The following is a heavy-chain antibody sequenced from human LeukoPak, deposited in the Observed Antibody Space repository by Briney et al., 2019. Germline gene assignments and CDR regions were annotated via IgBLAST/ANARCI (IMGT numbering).Heavy chain of an antibody. J-gene: IGHJ4*02. V-gene: IGHV3-23*01. CDR3: AKDHYSWAVAGPFDY. D-gene: IGHD6-19*01. CDR2: VSGSGDYT. Sequence: GGSLRLSCAASGFTFNTYAMTWVRQAPGEGLEWVSAVSGSGDYTYYADSVKGRFAISRDNSKNTLYLQMNSLRAEDTAVYYCAKDHYSWAVAGPFDYWGQGTLVTVSS. CDR1: GFTFNTYA.